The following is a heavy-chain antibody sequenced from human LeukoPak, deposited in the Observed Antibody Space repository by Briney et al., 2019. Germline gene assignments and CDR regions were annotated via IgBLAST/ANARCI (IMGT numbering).Heavy chain of an antibody. Sequence: GGSLRLSCAASGFTFSSYGMHWVRQAPGKGLEWVAFIRYDGSNKYYADSVKGRFTIARDNSKNTLYLQMNSLRAEDTAVCYCAKAEAQDLWFPWYFDYWGQGTLVTVSS. J-gene: IGHJ4*02. CDR2: IRYDGSNK. CDR1: GFTFSSYG. D-gene: IGHD3-10*01. CDR3: AKAEAQDLWFPWYFDY. V-gene: IGHV3-30*02.